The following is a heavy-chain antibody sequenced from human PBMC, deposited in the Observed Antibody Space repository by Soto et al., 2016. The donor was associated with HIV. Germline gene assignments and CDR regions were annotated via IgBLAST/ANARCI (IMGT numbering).Heavy chain of an antibody. V-gene: IGHV1-2*02. D-gene: IGHD2-2*01. Sequence: QVQLVQSGAEVKKPGASVKVSCKASGYTFTGYYMHWVRQAPGQGLEWMGWINPNSGGTNYAQRFQGRVTMTRDTSISTAYMELSRLTSDDTAVYYCATSQHCSTTSCYGGFDYWGQGTLVTVSS. CDR2: INPNSGGT. CDR1: GYTFTGYY. J-gene: IGHJ4*02. CDR3: ATSQHCSTTSCYGGFDY.